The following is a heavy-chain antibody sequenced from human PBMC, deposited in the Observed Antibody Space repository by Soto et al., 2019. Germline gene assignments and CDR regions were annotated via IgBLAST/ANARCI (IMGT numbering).Heavy chain of an antibody. D-gene: IGHD1-26*01. Sequence: GSLRLSCAASGFSLSTYSMNWVRQAPGKGLEFVSSISATSTYIYYADSVKGRFSISRDNAKNSLYLQINSLRAEDTAVYYCVRDFSRIVGATADAFDVWGQGTMVT. CDR1: GFSLSTYS. V-gene: IGHV3-21*01. J-gene: IGHJ3*01. CDR2: ISATSTYI. CDR3: VRDFSRIVGATADAFDV.